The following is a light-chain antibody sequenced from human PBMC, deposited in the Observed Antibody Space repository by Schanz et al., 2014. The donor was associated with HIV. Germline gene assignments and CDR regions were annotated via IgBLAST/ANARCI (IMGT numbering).Light chain of an antibody. J-gene: IGKJ4*01. CDR3: QQYGRSPRLT. CDR1: QSVESY. V-gene: IGKV3-20*01. CDR2: DAS. Sequence: EIVLTQSPVTLSLSPGERATLSCRASQSVESYLGWYQQKAGQAPRLLIYDASNRATGIPARFSGSGSGADFTLTISRLEPEDFAMYYCQQYGRSPRLTFGGGTKVEIK.